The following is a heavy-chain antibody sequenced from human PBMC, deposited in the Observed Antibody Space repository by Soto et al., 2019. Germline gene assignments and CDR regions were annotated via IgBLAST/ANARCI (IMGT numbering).Heavy chain of an antibody. J-gene: IGHJ6*02. CDR1: GGSFSGYY. CDR2: INHSGST. D-gene: IGHD2-21*01. Sequence: QVQLQQWGAGLLKPSETLSLTCAVYGGSFSGYYWSWIRQPPGKGLEWIGEINHSGSTNYNPSLKSRVTISVDTSKNQFSLKLSSVTAADTAVYYFARGFLRTHYYYYYGMDVWGQGSTVTVSS. CDR3: ARGFLRTHYYYYYGMDV. V-gene: IGHV4-34*01.